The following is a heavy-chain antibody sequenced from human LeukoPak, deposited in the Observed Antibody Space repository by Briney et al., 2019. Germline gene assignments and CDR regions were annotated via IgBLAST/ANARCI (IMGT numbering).Heavy chain of an antibody. D-gene: IGHD2/OR15-2a*01. CDR3: ARGLLGDSEGPHYFDY. CDR1: GGSISSYY. Sequence: PSETLSLTCTVSGGSISSYYWSWIRQPPGKGLEWIGYIYYSGSTNYNPSLKSRVTISVDTSKNQFSLKLSSVTAADTAVYYCARGLLGDSEGPHYFDYWGQGTLATVSS. V-gene: IGHV4-59*01. CDR2: IYYSGST. J-gene: IGHJ4*02.